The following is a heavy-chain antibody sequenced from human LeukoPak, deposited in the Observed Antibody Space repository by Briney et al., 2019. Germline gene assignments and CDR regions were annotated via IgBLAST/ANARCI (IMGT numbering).Heavy chain of an antibody. D-gene: IGHD2-21*01. CDR1: GYTFTDYY. Sequence: ASVKVSCKTSGYTFTDYYMHWVRQAPGQGLEWMGWINPNSGGTSSAQKFQGRVTMTRDTSITTVYMEVSWLTSDDTAIYYCARADRLDGAPYLIGPWGQGALVTVSS. CDR2: INPNSGGT. V-gene: IGHV1-2*02. J-gene: IGHJ5*02. CDR3: ARADRLDGAPYLIGP.